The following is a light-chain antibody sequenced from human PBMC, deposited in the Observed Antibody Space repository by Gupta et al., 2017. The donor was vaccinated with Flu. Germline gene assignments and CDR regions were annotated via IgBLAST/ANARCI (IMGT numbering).Light chain of an antibody. Sequence: QSALTQPASVSGSPGQSITISCTGTSSDIGSYNYVSWYQQHPGKAPQLLIYDVTNRPSGVSTRFSGSKSGDTASLTISGLQAEDEADYYCSSCTSSTTLVFGGGTRLTVL. V-gene: IGLV2-14*01. J-gene: IGLJ2*01. CDR3: SSCTSSTTLV. CDR1: SSDIGSYNY. CDR2: DVT.